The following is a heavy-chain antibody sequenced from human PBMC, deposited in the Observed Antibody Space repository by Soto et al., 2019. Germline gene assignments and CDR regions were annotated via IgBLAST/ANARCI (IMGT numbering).Heavy chain of an antibody. D-gene: IGHD6-13*01. CDR1: GVTFSSYT. CDR2: IIPILGIA. CDR3: ARDGHSSSCYPSIPYYYGMDV. V-gene: IGHV1-69*08. Sequence: QVQLVQSGAEVKKPGSSVKVSCKASGVTFSSYTISWVRQAPGQGLEWMGRIIPILGIANYAQKVQGRVTITADKSTSTAYMELSSLRSEDTAVYYWARDGHSSSCYPSIPYYYGMDVWGQGTTVTVSS. J-gene: IGHJ6*02.